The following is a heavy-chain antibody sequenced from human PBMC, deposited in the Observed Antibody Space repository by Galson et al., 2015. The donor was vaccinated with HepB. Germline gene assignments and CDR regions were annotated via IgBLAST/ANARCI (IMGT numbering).Heavy chain of an antibody. V-gene: IGHV3-23*01. J-gene: IGHJ6*03. CDR1: GFTFSSYA. Sequence: SLRLSCAASGFTFSSYAMSWVRQAPGKGLEWVSAISGSGGSTYYADSVKGRFTISRDNSKNTLYLQMNSLRAEDTAVYYCAKGGSIGEQQLGRYYYYYYYMDVWGKGTTVTVSS. CDR3: AKGGSIGEQQLGRYYYYYYYMDV. CDR2: ISGSGGST. D-gene: IGHD6-13*01.